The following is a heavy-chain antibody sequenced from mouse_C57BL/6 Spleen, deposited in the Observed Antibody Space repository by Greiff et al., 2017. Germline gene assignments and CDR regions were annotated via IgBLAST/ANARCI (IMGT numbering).Heavy chain of an antibody. J-gene: IGHJ2*01. CDR1: GFTFSDYY. V-gene: IGHV5-16*01. CDR3: ARRDYSNAFDY. D-gene: IGHD2-5*01. Sequence: EVLLVESEGGLVQPGSSMKLSCTASGFTFSDYYMAWVRQIPEQGLEWVANINYDGSSTYYLDSLESRFIISGDNAKNILYLQMSSLKSEDTATYYCARRDYSNAFDYWGQGTTLTVAS. CDR2: INYDGSST.